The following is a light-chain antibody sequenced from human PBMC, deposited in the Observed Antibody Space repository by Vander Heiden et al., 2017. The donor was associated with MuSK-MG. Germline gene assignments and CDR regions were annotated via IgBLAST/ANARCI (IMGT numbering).Light chain of an antibody. V-gene: IGLV1-51*02. CDR2: YNK. CDR3: GTWDSSRSDGL. CDR1: SCNIGNNY. Sequence: QSVLTQPPSVSAAPGQQVTISCSGSSCNIGNNYVCWYHQLTGTAPNLLIYYNKRRRSAIPDRFSGSKYGTTATIRTTGLQAGEEADYYCGTWDSSRSDGLFGGGTKLTVL. J-gene: IGLJ3*02.